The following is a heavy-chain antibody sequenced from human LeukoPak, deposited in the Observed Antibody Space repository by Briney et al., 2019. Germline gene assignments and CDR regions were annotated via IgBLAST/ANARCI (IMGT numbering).Heavy chain of an antibody. J-gene: IGHJ4*02. CDR3: ARDRGGYCSGRSCYKYFDY. CDR1: GFTFSSYS. Sequence: SGGSLRLSCAASGFTFSSYSMNWVRQAPGKGLEWVSSISSSSSYIYYADSVKGRFTISRDNAKNSLYLQMNSLRAEDTAVYYCARDRGGYCSGRSCYKYFDYWGQGTLVTVSS. CDR2: ISSSSSYI. V-gene: IGHV3-21*01. D-gene: IGHD2-15*01.